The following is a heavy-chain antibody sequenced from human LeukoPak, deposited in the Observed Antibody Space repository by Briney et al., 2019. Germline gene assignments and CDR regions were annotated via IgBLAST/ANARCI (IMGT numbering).Heavy chain of an antibody. CDR2: INPSGGST. D-gene: IGHD3-22*01. Sequence: ASVKVSCKASGYTFTSYYMHWVRQAPGQGLEWMGIINPSGGSTSYAQKFQGRVTMTRDTSTSTVYMELSSLRSEDTAVYYCARSPGSSDYRDSSGPYYFDYWGQGTLVTVSS. J-gene: IGHJ4*02. CDR1: GYTFTSYY. V-gene: IGHV1-46*01. CDR3: ARSPGSSDYRDSSGPYYFDY.